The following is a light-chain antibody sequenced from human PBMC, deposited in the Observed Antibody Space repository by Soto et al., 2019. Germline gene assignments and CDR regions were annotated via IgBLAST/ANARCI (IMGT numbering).Light chain of an antibody. CDR3: RQYGTSLGFP. V-gene: IGKV3-20*01. CDR1: QSVSSNF. CDR2: GAS. J-gene: IGKJ4*01. Sequence: EIVLTQSPGTLSLSPGERATLSCRASQSVSSNFLAWYQEKLGQAPRLLIYGASKRATGILDRFSGSGSGTDFTLTISRLEPEDFAVYYCRQYGTSLGFPVGGGTKVDIK.